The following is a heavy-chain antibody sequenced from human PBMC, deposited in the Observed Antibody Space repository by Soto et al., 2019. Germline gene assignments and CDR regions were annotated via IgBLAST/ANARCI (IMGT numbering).Heavy chain of an antibody. CDR3: ASESSGWYRYYSDY. CDR2: IIPIFGTA. V-gene: IGHV1-69*13. Sequence: SVKVSCKASGGTFSSYAIGWVRQAPGQGLEWMGGIIPIFGTANYAQKFQGRVTITADESTSTAYMELSSLRSEDTAVYYCASESSGWYRYYSDYWGQGTLVTVSS. J-gene: IGHJ4*02. CDR1: GGTFSSYA. D-gene: IGHD6-19*01.